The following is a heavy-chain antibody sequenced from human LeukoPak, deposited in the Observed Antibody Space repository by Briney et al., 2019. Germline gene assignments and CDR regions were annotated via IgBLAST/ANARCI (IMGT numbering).Heavy chain of an antibody. D-gene: IGHD1-1*01. V-gene: IGHV3-21*01. J-gene: IGHJ4*02. CDR3: ARDRDPHVIGTTAIDY. CDR1: GFTFNNYA. Sequence: PGGSLRLSCVASGFTFNNYAMNWVRQAPGKGLEWVSSISSSSSYIYYADSVKGRFTISRDNAKSSLYLQMNSLRAEDTAVYYCARDRDPHVIGTTAIDYWGQGTLVTVSS. CDR2: ISSSSSYI.